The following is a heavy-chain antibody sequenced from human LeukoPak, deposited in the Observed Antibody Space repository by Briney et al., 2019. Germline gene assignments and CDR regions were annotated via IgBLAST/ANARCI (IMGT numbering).Heavy chain of an antibody. D-gene: IGHD3-3*01. J-gene: IGHJ6*03. Sequence: ASVKVSCKASGYTFTSYGISWVRQAPGQGLEWMGWISAYNGNTNYAQKLQGRVTMTTDTSTGTAYMELRSLRSDDTAVYSCAREGRFLEVQSYYYYMDVWGKGTTVTVSS. V-gene: IGHV1-18*01. CDR1: GYTFTSYG. CDR3: AREGRFLEVQSYYYYMDV. CDR2: ISAYNGNT.